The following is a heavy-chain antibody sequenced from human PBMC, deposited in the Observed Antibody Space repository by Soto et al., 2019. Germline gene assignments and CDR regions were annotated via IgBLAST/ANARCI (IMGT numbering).Heavy chain of an antibody. D-gene: IGHD2-21*02. J-gene: IGHJ5*02. CDR2: IRGNGDKT. V-gene: IGHV3-23*01. CDR3: ARAVVTAVFGL. Sequence: EELLLESGGALVLPGGSLRLSCTASGFPFSNYAMTWVRQAPGKGLEWVSTIRGNGDKTYYADSVKGRFTISRDNSKSTLYLQMSSLSAEDAAVYYCARAVVTAVFGLWGPETLVTVSS. CDR1: GFPFSNYA.